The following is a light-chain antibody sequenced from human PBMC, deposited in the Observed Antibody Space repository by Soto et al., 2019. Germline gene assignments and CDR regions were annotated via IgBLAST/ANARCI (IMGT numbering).Light chain of an antibody. J-gene: IGKJ1*01. V-gene: IGKV1-33*01. CDR3: QHYNSYSEA. CDR1: QDISNC. CDR2: DAS. Sequence: DIQLTQSPSSLSASVGDRVTITCQASQDISNCLNWYQQKPGKAPKLLIYDASKLETGVPSRFSGSGSGTEFTLTISSLQPDDFATYYCQHYNSYSEAFGQGTKVDIK.